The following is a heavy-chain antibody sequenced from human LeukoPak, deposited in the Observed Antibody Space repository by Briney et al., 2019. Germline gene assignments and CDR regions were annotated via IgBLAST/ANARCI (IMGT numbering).Heavy chain of an antibody. J-gene: IGHJ6*03. CDR3: ARTTEGGYTYGYFYYYYMDV. CDR2: IYNSGST. D-gene: IGHD5-18*01. Sequence: SETLSLTCTVSGGSISSNTYYWGWIRQPPGRGLEWVGYIYNSGSTYYNSSLKSRVTISVDTSKNQFSLKLSSVTAADTAVYYCARTTEGGYTYGYFYYYYMDVWGKGTTVTISS. CDR1: GGSISSNTYY. V-gene: IGHV4-39*07.